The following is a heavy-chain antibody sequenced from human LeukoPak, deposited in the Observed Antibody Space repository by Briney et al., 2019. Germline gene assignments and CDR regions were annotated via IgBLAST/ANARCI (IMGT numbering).Heavy chain of an antibody. J-gene: IGHJ3*02. D-gene: IGHD6-19*01. CDR3: ARGLQENLAWLQAFSAFDI. Sequence: GASVKVSCKASGYTFTSYGIGWVRQAPGQGLEWMGWISAYNGNTNYAQKLQGRVTMTTDTSTSTAYMELRSLRSDDTAVYYCARGLQENLAWLQAFSAFDIWGQGTMVTVSS. V-gene: IGHV1-18*01. CDR2: ISAYNGNT. CDR1: GYTFTSYG.